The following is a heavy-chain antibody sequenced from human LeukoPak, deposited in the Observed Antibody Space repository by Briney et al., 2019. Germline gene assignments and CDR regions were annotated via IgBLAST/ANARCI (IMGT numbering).Heavy chain of an antibody. Sequence: SETLSLTCTVSGSPISSSYYGAWIGQPPGKGLEWIATISHSGSTYYNPSLKSRVTISADTSQNQHSLRLNSVTVADTAVYYCARVNTVMATFDYWGQGTPVTVSS. CDR3: ARVNTVMATFDY. V-gene: IGHV4-38-2*02. CDR1: GSPISSSYY. CDR2: ISHSGST. J-gene: IGHJ4*02. D-gene: IGHD5-24*01.